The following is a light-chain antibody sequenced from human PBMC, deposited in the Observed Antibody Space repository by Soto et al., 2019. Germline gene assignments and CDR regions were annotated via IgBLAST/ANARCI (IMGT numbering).Light chain of an antibody. CDR3: SSYAGNRHFYV. V-gene: IGLV2-8*01. J-gene: IGLJ1*01. CDR2: EVT. CDR1: SSDVGGYNF. Sequence: QSALTQPPSASGSPGQSVAISCTGNSSDVGGYNFVSWYQQHPGKAPRLVIYEVTKRPSGIPDRFSGSKSGNTASLTVSGLQAEDEADYYCSSYAGNRHFYVFGTGTKLTVL.